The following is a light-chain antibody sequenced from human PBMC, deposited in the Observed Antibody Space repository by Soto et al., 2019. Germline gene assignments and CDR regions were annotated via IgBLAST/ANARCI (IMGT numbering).Light chain of an antibody. CDR3: SSFTSSSSVV. V-gene: IGLV2-14*01. CDR1: SSDVGGYNY. J-gene: IGLJ2*01. Sequence: QSALTQPASVSGSPGQSITISCTGTSSDVGGYNYVSWCQQHPGKAPKLMIFEVSNRPSGVSDRFSGSKSGYTASLTISGLQAEDEADYYCSSFTSSSSVVFGGGTKLTVL. CDR2: EVS.